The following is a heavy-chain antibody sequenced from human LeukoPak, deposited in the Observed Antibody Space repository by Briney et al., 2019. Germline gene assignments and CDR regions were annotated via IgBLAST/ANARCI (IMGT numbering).Heavy chain of an antibody. CDR1: GFTFSSYG. D-gene: IGHD1-26*01. Sequence: PGGSLRLSCAASGFTFSSYGMHWVRQAPAKGLEWVAFIRYDGNNKYYADSVKGRFTISRDNSKNTLYLQMNSLRAEDTAVYYCAKSSGGLPRDYFDYWGQGTLVTVSS. CDR3: AKSSGGLPRDYFDY. V-gene: IGHV3-30*02. J-gene: IGHJ4*02. CDR2: IRYDGNNK.